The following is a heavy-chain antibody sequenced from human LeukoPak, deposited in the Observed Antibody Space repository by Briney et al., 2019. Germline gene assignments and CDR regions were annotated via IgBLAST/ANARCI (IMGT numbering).Heavy chain of an antibody. Sequence: GGSLRLSCAASGFTFSNAWMSWVRQAPGKGLEWVSSISSSSSYIYYADSVKGRFTISRDNAKNSLYLQMNSLRAEDTAVYYCARNYGSGSYYNVDDYWGQGTLVTVSS. D-gene: IGHD3-10*01. J-gene: IGHJ4*02. V-gene: IGHV3-21*01. CDR2: ISSSSSYI. CDR1: GFTFSNAW. CDR3: ARNYGSGSYYNVDDY.